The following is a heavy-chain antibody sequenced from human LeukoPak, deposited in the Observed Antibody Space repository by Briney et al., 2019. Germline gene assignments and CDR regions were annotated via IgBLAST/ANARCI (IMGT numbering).Heavy chain of an antibody. CDR3: ARDFGPSTAAWGAFDI. CDR1: GFTFSSYW. J-gene: IGHJ3*02. Sequence: GGSLRLSCAASGFTFSSYWMHWVRQAPGKGLEWVADIKEDGSGEYYVDSVKGRFTISRDNAKKSLYLQMNSLRAEDTAVYYCARDFGPSTAAWGAFDIWAQGTMVIVSS. D-gene: IGHD2-2*01. V-gene: IGHV3-7*01. CDR2: IKEDGSGE.